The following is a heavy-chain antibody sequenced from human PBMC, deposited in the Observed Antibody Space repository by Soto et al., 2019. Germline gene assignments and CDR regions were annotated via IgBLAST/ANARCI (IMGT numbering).Heavy chain of an antibody. D-gene: IGHD6-13*01. CDR2: INAGNGNT. V-gene: IGHV1-3*01. Sequence: ASVKVSCKASGYTFTSYAMHWVRQAPGQRLEWMGWINAGNGNTKYSQKFQGRVTITRDTSASTAYMELRSLRSDDTALYYCARRTLFTAAYDYWGQGTLVTVSS. J-gene: IGHJ4*02. CDR1: GYTFTSYA. CDR3: ARRTLFTAAYDY.